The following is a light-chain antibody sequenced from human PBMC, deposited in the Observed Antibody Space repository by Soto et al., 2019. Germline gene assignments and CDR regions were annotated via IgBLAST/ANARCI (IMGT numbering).Light chain of an antibody. CDR1: NANIGGNY. V-gene: IGLV1-47*01. Sequence: QSVLTQPPSASGTPGQRVTIACSGSNANIGGNYVHWYQQFPGTAPKLLIHGSNQRPSGVPDRFSGSKSGTSASLAISGLRSEDEASYYCAAWDDSLSVVVFGGGTKLTVL. CDR3: AAWDDSLSVVV. J-gene: IGLJ2*01. CDR2: GSN.